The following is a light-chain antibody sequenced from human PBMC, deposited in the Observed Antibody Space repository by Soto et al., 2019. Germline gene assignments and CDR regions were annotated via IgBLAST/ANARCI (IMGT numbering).Light chain of an antibody. Sequence: EIQMTQSPSTLSASLGETATLTCRASQTISRWLAWYQQKPGKAPRLLIYTASTLESGVPSRFSASGSGTEFTLTISSLHPDDFATYYCQEYNNYWTFGQGTKVDIK. CDR1: QTISRW. CDR2: TAS. V-gene: IGKV1-5*01. J-gene: IGKJ1*01. CDR3: QEYNNYWT.